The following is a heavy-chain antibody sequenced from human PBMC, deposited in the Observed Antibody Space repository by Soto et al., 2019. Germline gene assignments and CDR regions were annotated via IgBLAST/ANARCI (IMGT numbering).Heavy chain of an antibody. D-gene: IGHD2-2*01. J-gene: IGHJ4*02. CDR2: IGRDGINT. V-gene: IGHV3-43*01. CDR3: VKERDDASWTAFGH. Sequence: EVRLVESGGVVVQPGGSLRLSCAASGFMFDDFSMHWVRQAPGKGLEWVALIGRDGINTYYADSVRGRFIVSRDNSKNSLYLQMNSLRSEDSALYYCVKERDDASWTAFGHWGQGTLVTVSS. CDR1: GFMFDDFS.